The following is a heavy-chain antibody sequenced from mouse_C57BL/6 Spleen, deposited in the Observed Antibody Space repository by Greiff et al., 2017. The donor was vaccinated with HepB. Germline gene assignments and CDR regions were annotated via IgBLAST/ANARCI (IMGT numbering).Heavy chain of an antibody. Sequence: VQLQQSGPELVKPGASVKLSCKASGYTFTSYDINWVKQRPGQGLEWIGWIYPRDGSTKYNEKFKGKATLTVDTSSSTAYMELHSLKSEDSAVYFCARGDSQAQPDFAYWGQGTLVTVSA. CDR2: IYPRDGST. J-gene: IGHJ3*01. CDR1: GYTFTSYD. V-gene: IGHV1-85*01. CDR3: ARGDSQAQPDFAY. D-gene: IGHD3-2*02.